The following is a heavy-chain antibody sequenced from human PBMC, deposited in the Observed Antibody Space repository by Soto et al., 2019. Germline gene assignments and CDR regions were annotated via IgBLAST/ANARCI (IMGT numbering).Heavy chain of an antibody. D-gene: IGHD3-22*01. CDR2: IGTTGDT. Sequence: PWGSLRLSCSASGFTFSSYDMHWVRQGPGKGLEWVSAIGTTGDTNYARSVKGRFTISRENAKNSLYLQMNSLRAGDPAIYFCARAIAPTRFDYWGKGTLGTVSS. CDR1: GFTFSSYD. J-gene: IGHJ4*02. V-gene: IGHV3-13*04. CDR3: ARAIAPTRFDY.